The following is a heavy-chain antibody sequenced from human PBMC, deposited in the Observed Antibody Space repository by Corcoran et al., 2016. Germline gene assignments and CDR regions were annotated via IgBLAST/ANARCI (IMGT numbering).Heavy chain of an antibody. CDR1: GGSISSSSYY. J-gene: IGHJ4*02. Sequence: QLQLQESGPGLVKPSETLSLTCTVSGGSISSSSYYWGWIRQPPGKGLEWIGSIYYSGSTYYNPSLKSRVTISVDTSKNQFSLKLSSVTAADTAVYYCARRADDYGDYTYFWGQGTLVTVSS. D-gene: IGHD4-17*01. V-gene: IGHV4-39*07. CDR3: ARRADDYGDYTYF. CDR2: IYYSGST.